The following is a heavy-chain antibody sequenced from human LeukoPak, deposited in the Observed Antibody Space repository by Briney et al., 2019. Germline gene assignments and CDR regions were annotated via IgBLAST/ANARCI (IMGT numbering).Heavy chain of an antibody. CDR1: GYTFTGYY. D-gene: IGHD3-22*01. V-gene: IGHV1-2*02. CDR2: INPNSGGT. CDR3: ARGQPMIGPGAFDI. Sequence: ASVKVSCKASGYTFTGYYMHWVRQAPGQGLEWMGWINPNSGGTNYAQKFQGRVTMTRDTSISTAYMELSRLRSDDTAVYYCARGQPMIGPGAFDIWGQGTMVTVSS. J-gene: IGHJ3*02.